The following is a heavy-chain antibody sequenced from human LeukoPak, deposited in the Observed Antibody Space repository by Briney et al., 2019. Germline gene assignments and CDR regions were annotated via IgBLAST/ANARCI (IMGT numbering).Heavy chain of an antibody. Sequence: GGSLRLSCAASGFTVSSNYMRWVRQAPGKGLEWVSVIYSGGSTYYADSVKGRFTISRDNSKNTLYLQMNSLRAEDTAVYYCARDRGYCSGGSCYDYYYGLDVWGQGTTVTVSS. CDR1: GFTVSSNY. D-gene: IGHD2-15*01. V-gene: IGHV3-66*01. CDR2: IYSGGST. CDR3: ARDRGYCSGGSCYDYYYGLDV. J-gene: IGHJ6*02.